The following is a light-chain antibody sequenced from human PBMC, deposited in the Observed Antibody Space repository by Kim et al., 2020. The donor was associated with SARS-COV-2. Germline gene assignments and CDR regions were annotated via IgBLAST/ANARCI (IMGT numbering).Light chain of an antibody. Sequence: DIQMTQSPSSLSASVGDRVTITCRASQDISRYLNWYQQKPGKAPKLLIYTASSLQSGVPSRFTGSGSETDFTLTISSLQPEDFATYYCQQNYSDSRTFGEGTKVDIK. J-gene: IGKJ1*01. CDR1: QDISRY. V-gene: IGKV1-39*01. CDR2: TAS. CDR3: QQNYSDSRT.